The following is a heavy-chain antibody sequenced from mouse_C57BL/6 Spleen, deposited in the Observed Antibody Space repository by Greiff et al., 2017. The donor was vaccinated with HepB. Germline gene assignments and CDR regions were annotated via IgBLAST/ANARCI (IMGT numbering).Heavy chain of an antibody. CDR1: GFTFSSYA. Sequence: EVMLVESGGGLVKPGGSLKLSCAASGFTFSSYAMSWVRQTPEKRLEWVATISDGGSYTDYPDNVKGRFTISRDNAKNNLYLQMSHLKSEDTAMYYCARRATVVGAMDYWGQGTSVTVSS. D-gene: IGHD1-1*01. J-gene: IGHJ4*01. CDR3: ARRATVVGAMDY. CDR2: ISDGGSYT. V-gene: IGHV5-4*03.